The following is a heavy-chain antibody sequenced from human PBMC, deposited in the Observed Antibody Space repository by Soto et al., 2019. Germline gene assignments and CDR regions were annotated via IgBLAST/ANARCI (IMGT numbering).Heavy chain of an antibody. CDR2: IFYSGST. CDR1: GGSISTSRSY. CDR3: ARQPTTGDTDLWFDP. V-gene: IGHV4-39*01. Sequence: SETLSPTCNVSGGSISTSRSYWAWIRQPPGKGLEWLANIFYSGSTYYNPSLASRVTVSVDTSKNEFSLKLRSVTAADTAVYYCARQPTTGDTDLWFDPWGQGTLVTVSS. D-gene: IGHD2-21*01. J-gene: IGHJ5*02.